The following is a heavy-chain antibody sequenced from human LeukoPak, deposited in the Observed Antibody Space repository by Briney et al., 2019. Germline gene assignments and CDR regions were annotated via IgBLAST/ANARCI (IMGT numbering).Heavy chain of an antibody. CDR1: GYTLTELS. V-gene: IGHV1-24*01. J-gene: IGHJ4*02. Sequence: ASVKVSCKVSGYTLTELSMHWVRQAPGKGLEWMGGFDPEDGETNYAQKFQGRVTMTEDTPTETAYMELSSLRAEDTAVYYCARAQYCSYTSCSDIDYWGQGTLVTVSS. CDR2: FDPEDGET. D-gene: IGHD2-2*01. CDR3: ARAQYCSYTSCSDIDY.